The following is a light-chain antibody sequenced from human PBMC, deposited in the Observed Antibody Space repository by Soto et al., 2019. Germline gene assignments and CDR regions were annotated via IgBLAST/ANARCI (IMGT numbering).Light chain of an antibody. CDR2: EVS. CDR3: SSYTSSSTLV. CDR1: ISNIGSNH. J-gene: IGLJ2*01. Sequence: QSVLTQPPSVSAAPGQNVTISCSGNISNIGSNHVSWYQQLPGKAPKVVIYEVSNRPSWISNRFSGSKSGNTASLTISGLQAEDEADYYCSSYTSSSTLVFGGGTKLTVL. V-gene: IGLV2-14*01.